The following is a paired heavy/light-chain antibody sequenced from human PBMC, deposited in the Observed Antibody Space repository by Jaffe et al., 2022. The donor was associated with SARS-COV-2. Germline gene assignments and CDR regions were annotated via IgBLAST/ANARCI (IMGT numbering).Light chain of an antibody. CDR3: QQYDNLGIT. CDR2: DAS. CDR1: QDISNY. J-gene: IGKJ5*01. V-gene: IGKV1-33*01. Sequence: DIQMTQSPSSLSASVGDRVTITCQASQDISNYLNWYQQKPGKAPKLLIYDASNLETGVPSRFSGSGSGTDFTFTISSLQPEDIATYYCQQYDNLGITFGQGTRLEIK.
Heavy chain of an antibody. D-gene: IGHD3-22*01. CDR2: IYPGDSDT. V-gene: IGHV5-51*01. CDR3: ARRTPYDSSGYLYYYYGMDV. CDR1: GYSFTSYW. Sequence: EVQLVQSGAEVKKPGESLKISCKGSGYSFTSYWIGWVRQMPGKGLEWMGIIYPGDSDTRYSPSFQGQVTISADKSISTAYLQWSSLKASDTAMYYCARRTPYDSSGYLYYYYGMDVWGQGTTVTVSS. J-gene: IGHJ6*02.